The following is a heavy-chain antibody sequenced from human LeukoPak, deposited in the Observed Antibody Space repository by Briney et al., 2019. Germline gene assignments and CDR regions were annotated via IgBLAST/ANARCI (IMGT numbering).Heavy chain of an antibody. CDR3: ARMYYDILTGYSPNFDY. J-gene: IGHJ4*02. Sequence: GGSLRLSCAASGFTFSSYAMSWVRQAPGKGLEWVSAISGSGGSTYYADSVKGRFTISRDNSKNTLYLQMNSLRAEDTAVYYCARMYYDILTGYSPNFDYWGQGTLVTVSS. CDR1: GFTFSSYA. CDR2: ISGSGGST. V-gene: IGHV3-23*01. D-gene: IGHD3-9*01.